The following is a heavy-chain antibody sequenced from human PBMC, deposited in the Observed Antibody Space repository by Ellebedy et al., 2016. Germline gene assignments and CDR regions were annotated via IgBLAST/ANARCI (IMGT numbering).Heavy chain of an antibody. CDR3: AREEIVVVTANRGAEYFQH. J-gene: IGHJ1*01. CDR2: INSDGSST. Sequence: GGSLRLXCAASGFTFSSYWMHWVRQAPGKGLVWVSRINSDGSSTSYADSVKGRFTISRDNAKNTLYLQMNSLRAEDTAVYYCAREEIVVVTANRGAEYFQHWGQGTLVTVSS. V-gene: IGHV3-74*01. CDR1: GFTFSSYW. D-gene: IGHD2-21*02.